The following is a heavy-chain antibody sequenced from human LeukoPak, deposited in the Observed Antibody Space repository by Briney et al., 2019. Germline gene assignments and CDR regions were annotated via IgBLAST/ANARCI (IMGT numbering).Heavy chain of an antibody. CDR2: IYYSGSA. D-gene: IGHD3-22*01. CDR3: ARKPIVNSAWYYFDF. CDR1: GSSVNSGTYY. Sequence: SETLSLTCTVSGSSVNSGTYYWGWIRQPPGKGLEWIGDIYYSGSAYYNPSPKSRVTMSVDTSKNQFSLKLSSVTAADTAVYYCARKPIVNSAWYYFDFWGQGTLVTVSS. V-gene: IGHV4-39*07. J-gene: IGHJ4*02.